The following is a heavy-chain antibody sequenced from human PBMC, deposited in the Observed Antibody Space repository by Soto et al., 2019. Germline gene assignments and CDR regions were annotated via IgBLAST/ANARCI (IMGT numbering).Heavy chain of an antibody. D-gene: IGHD3-16*02. J-gene: IGHJ3*01. CDR2: IKRDGIET. Sequence: EVQLVESGGGLVQPGGSLRLSCAASGFSFSTFWMTWLRQAPGKGLEWVANIKRDGIETQYADSVKGRFTLTRDNAKNSLYRQLNSLRPEDTAMYDWARDLSPSREFFDAAFEVWGQGTVVTVSS. CDR3: ARDLSPSREFFDAAFEV. CDR1: GFSFSTFW. V-gene: IGHV3-7*05.